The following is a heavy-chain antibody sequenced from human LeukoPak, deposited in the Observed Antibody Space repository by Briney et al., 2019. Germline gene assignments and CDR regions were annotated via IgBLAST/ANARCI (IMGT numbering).Heavy chain of an antibody. J-gene: IGHJ5*02. CDR3: ARRLLWFGELFYWFDP. Sequence: PSETLSLTCTVSGGSISSYYWSWIRQPPGKGLEWIGYIYYSGSTNYNPSLKSRVTISVDTSKNQFSLKLSSVTAADTAVYYCARRLLWFGELFYWFDPWGQGTLVTVSS. V-gene: IGHV4-59*12. D-gene: IGHD3-10*01. CDR1: GGSISSYY. CDR2: IYYSGST.